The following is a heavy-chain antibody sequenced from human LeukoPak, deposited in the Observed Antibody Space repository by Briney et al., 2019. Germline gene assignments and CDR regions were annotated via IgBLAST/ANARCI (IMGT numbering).Heavy chain of an antibody. CDR2: ISGSGGST. CDR3: AKDRGLGEFHGA. D-gene: IGHD3-10*01. J-gene: IGHJ5*02. V-gene: IGHV3-23*01. Sequence: GGSLRLSCAAPGFTFSSYAMSWVRQAPGKGLEWVSAISGSGGSTYYADSVKGRFTISRDNSKNTLYLQMNSLRAEDTAVYYCAKDRGLGEFHGAWGQGTLVTVSS. CDR1: GFTFSSYA.